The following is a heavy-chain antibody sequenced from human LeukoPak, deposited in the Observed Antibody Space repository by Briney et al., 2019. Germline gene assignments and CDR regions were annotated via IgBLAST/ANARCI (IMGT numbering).Heavy chain of an antibody. CDR3: STLTSRGLSDS. Sequence: GGSLRLSCAASSFTFSDAWMNWVRQAPGKGLEWVGRIKSKADGETIDYAAPVKGRFTFSRDDSKNMLYLQMNSLKSEDTAVYYCSTLTSRGLSDSWGQGTLVTVSS. D-gene: IGHD1-20*01. J-gene: IGHJ4*02. CDR2: IKSKADGETI. V-gene: IGHV3-15*07. CDR1: SFTFSDAW.